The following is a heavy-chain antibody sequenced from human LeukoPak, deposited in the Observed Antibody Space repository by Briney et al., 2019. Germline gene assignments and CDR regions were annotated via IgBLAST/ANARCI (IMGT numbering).Heavy chain of an antibody. J-gene: IGHJ4*02. V-gene: IGHV3-64D*09. D-gene: IGHD3-22*01. Sequence: GGSLRLPCSASAFTFSSYAMHWVRQAPGKGLQYVSGISTNGGSTYYADSVKGRFSISRDNSKNTLYLQMSSLRAEDTAVYYCVLGSSGFLAPGYFDSWGQGTLVTVSS. CDR1: AFTFSSYA. CDR3: VLGSSGFLAPGYFDS. CDR2: ISTNGGST.